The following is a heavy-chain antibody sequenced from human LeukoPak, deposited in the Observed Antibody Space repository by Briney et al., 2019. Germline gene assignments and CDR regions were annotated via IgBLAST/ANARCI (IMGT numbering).Heavy chain of an antibody. CDR3: ARPNYDFWSGYYIDY. CDR1: GYTFTSYV. J-gene: IGHJ4*02. D-gene: IGHD3-3*01. V-gene: IGHV1-18*01. CDR2: ISAYNGNT. Sequence: GASVKVSCKASGYTFTSYVISWVRQAPGQGLEWMGWISAYNGNTNYAQKLQGRVTMTTDTSTSTAYMELRSLRSDDTAVYYCARPNYDFWSGYYIDYWGQGTLVTVSS.